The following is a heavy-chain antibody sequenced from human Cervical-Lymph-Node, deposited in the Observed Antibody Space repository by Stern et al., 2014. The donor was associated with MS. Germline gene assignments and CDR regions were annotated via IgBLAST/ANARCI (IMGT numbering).Heavy chain of an antibody. D-gene: IGHD1-1*01. CDR2: MSYDEINK. Sequence: QVQLVETGGGVVQPGRSLRLSCAASGFTFRKYAMHWVRQAPGVGVEWGALMSYDEINKYFGVYVKCRFTFSRDNSKNTLFLQMDSLRAEDTAVYYCAADRTTWGQTIFDYWGQGTLVTVSS. CDR1: GFTFRKYA. J-gene: IGHJ4*02. CDR3: AADRTTWGQTIFDY. V-gene: IGHV3-30-3*01.